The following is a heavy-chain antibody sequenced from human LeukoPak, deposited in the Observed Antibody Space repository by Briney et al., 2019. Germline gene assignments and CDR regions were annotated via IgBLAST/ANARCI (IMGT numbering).Heavy chain of an antibody. D-gene: IGHD2-2*01. CDR1: GGSISSSSYY. Sequence: SETLSLTCTVSGGSISSSSYYWGWIRQPPGKGLEWIGSIYYSGSTYYNPSLKSRVTISVDTSKNQFSLKLSSATAADTAVYYCARQPPPIIVVVPAAIDYWGQGTLVTVSS. CDR3: ARQPPPIIVVVPAAIDY. CDR2: IYYSGST. V-gene: IGHV4-39*01. J-gene: IGHJ4*02.